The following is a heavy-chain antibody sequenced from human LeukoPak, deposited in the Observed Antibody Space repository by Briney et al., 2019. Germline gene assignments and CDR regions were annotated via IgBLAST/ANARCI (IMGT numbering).Heavy chain of an antibody. CDR2: IYSGGST. J-gene: IGHJ4*02. V-gene: IGHV3-53*01. CDR3: ARLAVAGYYFDY. D-gene: IGHD6-19*01. Sequence: PGGSLRLSCAASGFTVSNNYMSWVRQAPGKGLEWISVIYSGGSTYYADSVKGRFTISRDNSKNTLYLQMNSLRAEDTAVYYCARLAVAGYYFDYWGQGTLVTVSS. CDR1: GFTVSNNY.